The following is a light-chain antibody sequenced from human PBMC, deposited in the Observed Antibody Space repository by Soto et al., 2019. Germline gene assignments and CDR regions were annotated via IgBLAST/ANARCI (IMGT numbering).Light chain of an antibody. CDR2: TAS. J-gene: IGKJ1*01. CDR1: QSISSW. V-gene: IGKV1-5*03. Sequence: DIQMTQSPSTLAASVGDRVTITCRASQSISSWMAWYQQKPGKAPKLLIYTASRLESGVPSRFSGSGSGTEFTLTISSLQPDDFATYYCQQYNSWTFGQGTKV. CDR3: QQYNSWT.